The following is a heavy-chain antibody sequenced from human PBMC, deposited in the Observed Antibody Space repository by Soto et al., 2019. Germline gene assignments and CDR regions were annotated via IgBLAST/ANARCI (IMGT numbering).Heavy chain of an antibody. D-gene: IGHD1-26*01. V-gene: IGHV3-74*01. CDR1: GFTFSYYW. CDR3: ARGDRGAFDL. Sequence: EVQLLESGGGLVQPGESLRLSCAASGFTFSYYWMRWVRQAPGMGLVWVSRIHSDGSSTTYADSVKGRFTISRDNARNTLYLQMNSQRAEDTAVYYCARGDRGAFDLWGQGTVLTVSS. CDR2: IHSDGSST. J-gene: IGHJ3*01.